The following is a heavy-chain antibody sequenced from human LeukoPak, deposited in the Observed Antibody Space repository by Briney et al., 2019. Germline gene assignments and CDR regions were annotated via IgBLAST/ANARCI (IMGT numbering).Heavy chain of an antibody. V-gene: IGHV1-3*01. Sequence: ASVKVSCKASGYTFTSYAMHWVRQAPGQRLEWMGWINAGNGNTKYSQKFQGRVTITRDTSASTAYMELRSLRSDDTAVYYCARGGEEGYFDYWGQGTLVTVSS. CDR1: GYTFTSYA. J-gene: IGHJ4*02. D-gene: IGHD3-16*01. CDR3: ARGGEEGYFDY. CDR2: INAGNGNT.